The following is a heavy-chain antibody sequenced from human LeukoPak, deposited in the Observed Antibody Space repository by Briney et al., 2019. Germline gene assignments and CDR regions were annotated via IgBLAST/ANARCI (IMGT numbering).Heavy chain of an antibody. CDR2: IIPILGIA. CDR1: GGTFSSYT. CDR3: APGMDGYYYYMDV. J-gene: IGHJ6*03. Sequence: SVKVSCKASGGTFSSYTISWGRQAPGQGLEWMGRIIPILGIANYAQKFQGRVTITADKSTSTAYMELSSLRSEDTAVYYCAPGMDGYYYYMDVWGKGTTVTVSS. V-gene: IGHV1-69*02. D-gene: IGHD1-26*01.